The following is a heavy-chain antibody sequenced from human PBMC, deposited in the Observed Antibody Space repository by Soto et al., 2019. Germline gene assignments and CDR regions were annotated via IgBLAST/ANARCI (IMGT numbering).Heavy chain of an antibody. D-gene: IGHD1-26*01. J-gene: IGHJ1*01. V-gene: IGHV4-34*01. CDR2: INHSGST. CDR1: GGSFSGYY. Sequence: SETLSLTCAVYGGSFSGYYWSWIRQPPGKGLEWIGEINHSGSTNYNPSLKSRVTISVDTSKNQFSLKLSSVTAADTAVYYCARVGPRRYFQHWGQGTLVTVSS. CDR3: ARVGPRRYFQH.